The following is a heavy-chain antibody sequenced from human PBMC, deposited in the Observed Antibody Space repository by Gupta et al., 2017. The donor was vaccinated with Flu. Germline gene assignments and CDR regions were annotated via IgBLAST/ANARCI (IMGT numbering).Heavy chain of an antibody. Sequence: QVQLVQSGAEVKKSGASVKVSCKASGYTFSAYYIYWVRQAPGQGLELMGRINPKSGGTNYAQKFQGRVTMTRDTSISTAYIELSRLRSDDTAVYYCARRALGCRDLDYYYYYMDVWGKGTTVSVSS. J-gene: IGHJ6*03. V-gene: IGHV1-2*06. D-gene: IGHD1-26*01. CDR1: GYTFSAYY. CDR2: INPKSGGT. CDR3: ARRALGCRDLDYYYYYMDV.